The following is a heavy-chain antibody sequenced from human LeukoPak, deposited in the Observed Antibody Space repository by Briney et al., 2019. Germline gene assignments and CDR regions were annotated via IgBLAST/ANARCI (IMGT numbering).Heavy chain of an antibody. Sequence: SEPLSLTCTVAGGSIISYYWSWFRQPPGKGLEGIRYIYTSGSTNYNPSLESRVTISVDTSKNQFSLKLSSVTAADTAVYYCARHGDRYYYYYMDVWGKGTTVTVSS. D-gene: IGHD7-27*01. CDR1: GGSIISYY. J-gene: IGHJ6*03. V-gene: IGHV4-4*09. CDR3: ARHGDRYYYYYMDV. CDR2: IYTSGST.